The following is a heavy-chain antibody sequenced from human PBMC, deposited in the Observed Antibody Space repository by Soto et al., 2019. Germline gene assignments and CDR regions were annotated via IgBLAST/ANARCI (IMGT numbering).Heavy chain of an antibody. CDR1: GGSISSSSYY. D-gene: IGHD4-17*01. V-gene: IGHV4-39*01. CDR2: IYYSGST. CDR3: ARPGSLDGAVTDFDY. J-gene: IGHJ4*02. Sequence: QLQLQESGPGLVKPSETLSLTCTVSGGSISSSSYYWGWIRQPPGKGLEWIGSIYYSGSTYYNPSLKSRVTISVDTSKNQFSLKLSSVTAADTAVYYCARPGSLDGAVTDFDYWGQGTLVTVSS.